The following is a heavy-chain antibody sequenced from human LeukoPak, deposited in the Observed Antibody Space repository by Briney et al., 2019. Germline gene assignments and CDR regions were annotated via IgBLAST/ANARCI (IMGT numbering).Heavy chain of an antibody. V-gene: IGHV3-15*01. Sequence: GESLILSCAASGFRFSDAWMSWVRQAPGKGLEWVGRIRSKSDGGTPDYAAPVKGRFLISREDSRDALYLQMNSLRVEDTAVYYCTTWTDLYDYWGQGTLVAVSS. CDR3: TTWTDLYDY. CDR2: IRSKSDGGTP. D-gene: IGHD3/OR15-3a*01. J-gene: IGHJ4*02. CDR1: GFRFSDAW.